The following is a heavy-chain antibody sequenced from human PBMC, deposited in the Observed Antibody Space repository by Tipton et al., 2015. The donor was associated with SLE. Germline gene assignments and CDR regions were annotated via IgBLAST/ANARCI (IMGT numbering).Heavy chain of an antibody. V-gene: IGHV4-4*08. CDR2: MHVNGFT. J-gene: IGHJ4*02. CDR3: ARTLVTETAFDY. D-gene: IGHD5-18*01. CDR1: GGSMTTYY. Sequence: TLSLTCGVSGGSMTTYYWSWIRQPPGRGLEWIGYMHVNGFTDYNPSLKSRVTISVDTSKKQFSLKLNSATAADTAVYYCARTLVTETAFDYWGQGTLVTVSS.